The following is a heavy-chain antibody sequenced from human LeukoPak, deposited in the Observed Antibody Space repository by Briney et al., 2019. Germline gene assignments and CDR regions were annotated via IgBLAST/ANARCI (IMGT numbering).Heavy chain of an antibody. J-gene: IGHJ5*02. V-gene: IGHV1-18*01. CDR3: ARQYPRVVPAAKGGIWFDP. Sequence: ASVKVSCKASGYTFTSYGISWVRQAPGQGLEWMGWISAYNGNTNYAQKLQSRVTMTTDTSTSTAYMELRSLRSDDTAVYYCARQYPRVVPAAKGGIWFDPWGQGTLVTVSS. D-gene: IGHD2-2*01. CDR2: ISAYNGNT. CDR1: GYTFTSYG.